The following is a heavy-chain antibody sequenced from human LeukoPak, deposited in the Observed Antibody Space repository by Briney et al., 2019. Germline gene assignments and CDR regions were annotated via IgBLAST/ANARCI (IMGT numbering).Heavy chain of an antibody. CDR3: ARATPFYESRRGNWFDP. J-gene: IGHJ5*02. D-gene: IGHD2/OR15-2a*01. CDR2: IYYSEST. Sequence: SGTLSLTCAVSGGSISSSNWWSWVRQPPGKGLEWIGEIYYSESTNYNPSPKSRVTISVDKSKNQFSLKLNSVTAADTAVYYCARATPFYESRRGNWFDPWGQGTLVTVSS. CDR1: GGSISSSNW. V-gene: IGHV4-4*02.